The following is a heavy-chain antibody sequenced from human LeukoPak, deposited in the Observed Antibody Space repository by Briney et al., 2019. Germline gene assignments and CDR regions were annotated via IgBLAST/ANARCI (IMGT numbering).Heavy chain of an antibody. CDR1: GGSISSGSYY. J-gene: IGHJ4*02. CDR2: GYTSGST. D-gene: IGHD3-16*02. V-gene: IGHV4-61*02. CDR3: ARGIMITFGGVIVESTPDY. Sequence: SETLSLTCTVSGGSISSGSYYWSWIRQAAGKGLEWIGRGYTSGSTNYNPSLTRRVTISVDTNKNQFSMKLSSVTAADTAVYYCARGIMITFGGVIVESTPDYWGQGTLVTVSS.